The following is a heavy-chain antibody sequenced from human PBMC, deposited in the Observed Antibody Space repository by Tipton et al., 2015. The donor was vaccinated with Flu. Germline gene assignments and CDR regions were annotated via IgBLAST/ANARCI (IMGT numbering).Heavy chain of an antibody. CDR2: IYYSGST. V-gene: IGHV4-39*01. D-gene: IGHD4-17*01. Sequence: TLSLTCTVSGGSISSSRYYWGWIRQPPGKGLEWIGSIYYSGSTYYNPSLESRVTISVDTSKNQFSLSLSSVTAADTAVYYCARQRTTAFYFDYWGQGTLVTVSS. CDR3: ARQRTTAFYFDY. CDR1: GGSISSSRYY. J-gene: IGHJ4*02.